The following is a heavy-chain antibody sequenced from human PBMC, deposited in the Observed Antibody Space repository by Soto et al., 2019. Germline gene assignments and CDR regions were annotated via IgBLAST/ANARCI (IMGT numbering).Heavy chain of an antibody. V-gene: IGHV1-8*01. J-gene: IGHJ5*02. CDR3: ARGAAFDP. Sequence: QEQLVQSGAEVKKPGASVKVSRKASGYTFTSYDINWVRQATGQGLEWMGWMNCDSGNTGFAPNFQGRVSMTRASSSNTAYMELSSLRSDDTAIYYSARGAAFDPWGQGTLVTVSS. D-gene: IGHD6-13*01. CDR1: GYTFTSYD. CDR2: MNCDSGNT.